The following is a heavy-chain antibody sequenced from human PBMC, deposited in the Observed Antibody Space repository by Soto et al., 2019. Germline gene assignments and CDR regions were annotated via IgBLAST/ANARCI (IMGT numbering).Heavy chain of an antibody. D-gene: IGHD6-19*01. CDR3: AKGVAVAGYAYGLDV. CDR1: GFIFSNYY. V-gene: IGHV3-11*01. CDR2: ISSSGSTT. J-gene: IGHJ6*02. Sequence: VQLVESGGGLVKSGGSLRLSCAASGFIFSNYYLTWIRQAPGRGLEWISYISSSGSTTDYADSVKGRFTISRDNSKNSLYLQMDVLRADDTAVSYCAKGVAVAGYAYGLDVWGPGTTVSVSS.